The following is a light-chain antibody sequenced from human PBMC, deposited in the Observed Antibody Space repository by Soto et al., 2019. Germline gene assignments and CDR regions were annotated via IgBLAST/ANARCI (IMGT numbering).Light chain of an antibody. CDR3: QQYGGSPAIT. CDR2: GAS. V-gene: IGKV3-20*01. CDR1: QSVSSY. Sequence: EIVLAQSPGTLSLSPGERATLSCRASQSVSSYLAWYQQKPGQAPRLLIYGASSRATGIPDRFRASASGTDFTLTISRLEPEDFAVYFCQQYGGSPAITVGQGTRLEIK. J-gene: IGKJ5*01.